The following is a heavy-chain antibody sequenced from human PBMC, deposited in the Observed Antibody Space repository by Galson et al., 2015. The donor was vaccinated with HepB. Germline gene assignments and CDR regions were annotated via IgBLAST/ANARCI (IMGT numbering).Heavy chain of an antibody. J-gene: IGHJ6*03. CDR3: ARKGPVVTDDYYMDV. CDR2: IYYSGST. CDR1: GGSISSGGYY. V-gene: IGHV4-31*03. D-gene: IGHD3-22*01. Sequence: TLSLTCTVSGGSISSGGYYWSWIRQHPGKGLEWIGYIYYSGSTYYNPSLKSRVTISVDTSKNQFSLKLSSVTAADTAVYYCARKGPVVTDDYYMDVWGKGTTVTVSS.